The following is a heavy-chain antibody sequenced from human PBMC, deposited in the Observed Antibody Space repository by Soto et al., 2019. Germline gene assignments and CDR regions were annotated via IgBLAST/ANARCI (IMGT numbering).Heavy chain of an antibody. Sequence: EAQLVESGGDLVQPRGSLRLSCAASGFTFRNFAMTWVRQAPGKGLEWVSGISGSGRMTYYAHSVKGRFTVSRDNSKNSLYLQMDSLRAEDTADYYCSKEAEESVNEPIPGDCWGQGTVVTVSS. J-gene: IGHJ4*02. D-gene: IGHD1-1*01. CDR2: ISGSGRMT. V-gene: IGHV3-23*04. CDR1: GFTFRNFA. CDR3: SKEAEESVNEPIPGDC.